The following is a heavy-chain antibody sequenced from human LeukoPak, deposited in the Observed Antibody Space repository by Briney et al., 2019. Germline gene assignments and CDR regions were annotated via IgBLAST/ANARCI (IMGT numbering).Heavy chain of an antibody. Sequence: ASVKVSCKASGYTFTSYDINWVRQATGQGLEWMGWMNPNSGNTGYAQKFQGRVTMTRDTSISTAYMELSRLRSDDTAVYYCARDPTSDCTNGVCDYWGQGTLVTVSS. J-gene: IGHJ4*02. V-gene: IGHV1-8*01. CDR2: MNPNSGNT. CDR1: GYTFTSYD. D-gene: IGHD2-8*01. CDR3: ARDPTSDCTNGVCDY.